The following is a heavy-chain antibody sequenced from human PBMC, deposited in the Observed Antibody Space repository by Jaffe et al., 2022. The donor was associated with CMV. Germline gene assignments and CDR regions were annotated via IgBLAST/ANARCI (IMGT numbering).Heavy chain of an antibody. CDR1: GYTFTSYG. J-gene: IGHJ6*03. V-gene: IGHV1-18*04. D-gene: IGHD3-3*01. Sequence: QVQLVQSGAEVKKPGASVKVSCKASGYTFTSYGISWVRQAPGQGLEWMGWISAYNGNTNYAQKLQGRVTMTTDTSTSTAYMELRSLRSDDTAVYYCARDLDFWSGYPDYYYYYYMDVWGKGTTVTVSS. CDR3: ARDLDFWSGYPDYYYYYYMDV. CDR2: ISAYNGNT.